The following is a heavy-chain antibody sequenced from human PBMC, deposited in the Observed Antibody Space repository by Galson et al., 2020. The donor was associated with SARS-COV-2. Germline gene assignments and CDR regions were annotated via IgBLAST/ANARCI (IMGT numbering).Heavy chain of an antibody. D-gene: IGHD2-15*01. Sequence: ASVKVSCKASGYTFTGYYMHWVRQAPGQGLEWMGWINPNSGGTNYAQKFQGRVTMTRDTSISTAYMELSRLRSDDTAVYYCAREYELFAYCSGGSCYSSYRYYFDYWGQGTLVTVSS. CDR3: AREYELFAYCSGGSCYSSYRYYFDY. CDR1: GYTFTGYY. J-gene: IGHJ4*02. V-gene: IGHV1-2*02. CDR2: INPNSGGT.